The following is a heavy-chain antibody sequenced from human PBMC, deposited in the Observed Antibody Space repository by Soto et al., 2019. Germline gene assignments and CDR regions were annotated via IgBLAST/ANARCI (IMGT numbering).Heavy chain of an antibody. D-gene: IGHD6-6*01. V-gene: IGHV4-34*01. Sequence: SETLSLTCAVYGGSCSGYYWSWIRQPPGKGLEWIGEINHSGSTNYNPSLKSRVTISVDTSKNQFSLKLSSVTAADTAVYYCARVYSSSSPFDYWGQGTLVTVSS. CDR2: INHSGST. CDR1: GGSCSGYY. J-gene: IGHJ4*02. CDR3: ARVYSSSSPFDY.